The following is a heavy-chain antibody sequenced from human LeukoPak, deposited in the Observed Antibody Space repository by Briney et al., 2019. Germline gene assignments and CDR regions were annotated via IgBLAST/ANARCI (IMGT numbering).Heavy chain of an antibody. J-gene: IGHJ4*02. CDR2: INPNSGGT. V-gene: IGHV1-2*02. CDR1: GYTFTGYY. D-gene: IGHD2-2*01. CDR3: ARIEALAGYCSSTSCYPFDY. Sequence: ASVKVSCKASGYTFTGYYMHWVRQAPGQELEWMGWINPNSGGTNYAQKFQGRVTMTRDTSISTAYMELSRLRSDDTAVYYCARIEALAGYCSSTSCYPFDYWGQGTLVTVSS.